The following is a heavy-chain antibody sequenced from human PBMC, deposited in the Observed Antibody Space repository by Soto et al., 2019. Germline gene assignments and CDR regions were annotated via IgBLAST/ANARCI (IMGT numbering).Heavy chain of an antibody. V-gene: IGHV1-18*01. CDR3: ARASGGGVGTTSY. J-gene: IGHJ4*02. D-gene: IGHD1-26*01. Sequence: QVQLVQSGAEVKKPGASAKVSCKASGYTFSNYGINWMRQVPGQGLEWMGWISAYNGKTNYAQRLQGRVSMTTDTSTNTAYMELTSLRSDDTAVYYCARASGGGVGTTSYWGQGTLVTVSS. CDR2: ISAYNGKT. CDR1: GYTFSNYG.